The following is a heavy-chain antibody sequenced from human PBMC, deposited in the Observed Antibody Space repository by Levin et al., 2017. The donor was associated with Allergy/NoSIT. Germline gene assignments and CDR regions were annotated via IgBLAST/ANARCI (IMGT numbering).Heavy chain of an antibody. CDR3: ANNWNGAVGWLAP. D-gene: IGHD1-1*01. CDR2: IYYSGST. CDR1: GGSISRSY. J-gene: IGHJ5*02. Sequence: SETLSLICTVSGGSISRSYWTWIRQPPGKGLEWIGYIYYSGSTNYNPSLKSRVTISLDTSKNQISLKLSSVTAADTAVYYCANNWNGAVGWLAPWGQGTLVTASS. V-gene: IGHV4-59*01.